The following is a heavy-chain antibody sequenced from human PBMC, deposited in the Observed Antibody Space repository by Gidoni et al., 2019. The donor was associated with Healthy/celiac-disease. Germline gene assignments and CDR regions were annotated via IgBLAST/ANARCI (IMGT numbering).Heavy chain of an antibody. CDR2: INSDGSST. J-gene: IGHJ5*02. D-gene: IGHD3-3*01. CDR1: GFTFSSYW. CDR3: ARGRFMDFWSGYYTLSGFDP. V-gene: IGHV3-74*01. Sequence: EVQLVESGGGLVQPGGSLRLSCAASGFTFSSYWMHWVRQAPGKGLVWVSRINSDGSSTSYADSVKGRFTISRDNAKNTLYLQMNSLRAEDTAVYYCARGRFMDFWSGYYTLSGFDPWGQGTLVTVSS.